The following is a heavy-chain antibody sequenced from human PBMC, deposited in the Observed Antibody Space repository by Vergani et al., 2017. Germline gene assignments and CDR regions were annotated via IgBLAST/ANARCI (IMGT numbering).Heavy chain of an antibody. CDR1: GYTFTSYY. CDR2: INPSGGST. V-gene: IGHV1-46*01. Sequence: QVQLVQSGAEVKKPGASVKVSCKASGYTFTSYYMHWVRQAPGQGLEWMGIINPSGGSTSYAQKFQGRVTMTRDTSTSTVYMELSSLRAEDTAVYYCARVVRGVKVDYWGQGTLVTVSS. J-gene: IGHJ4*02. D-gene: IGHD3-10*01. CDR3: ARVVRGVKVDY.